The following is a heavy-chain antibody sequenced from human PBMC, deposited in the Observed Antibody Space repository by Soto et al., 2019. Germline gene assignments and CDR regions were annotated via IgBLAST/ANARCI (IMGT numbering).Heavy chain of an antibody. Sequence: SETLCLTSTVSGGSISSSSYYWGWIRQPPGKGLEWIGSIYYSGSTYYNPSLKSRVTISVDTSKNQFSLKLSSVTAADTAVYYCARLYYDILAWGQGTLVTVSS. CDR3: ARLYYDILA. V-gene: IGHV4-39*01. J-gene: IGHJ5*02. CDR1: GGSISSSSYY. D-gene: IGHD3-9*01. CDR2: IYYSGST.